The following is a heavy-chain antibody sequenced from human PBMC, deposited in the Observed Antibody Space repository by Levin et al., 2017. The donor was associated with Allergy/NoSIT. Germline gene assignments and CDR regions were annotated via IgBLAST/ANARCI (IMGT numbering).Heavy chain of an antibody. CDR3: ARGLTGREEAGGYDAFDI. J-gene: IGHJ3*02. CDR1: GFTVSDNY. CDR2: IYSGGTT. D-gene: IGHD5-24*01. V-gene: IGHV3-66*01. Sequence: GESLKISCAASGFTVSDNYMSWVRQAPGKGLEWVSFIYSGGTTKYADSVKGRFTVSRDNSKNTVYLKMISLIAEATAIYSSARGLTGREEAGGYDAFDIWGQGTMVTVSS.